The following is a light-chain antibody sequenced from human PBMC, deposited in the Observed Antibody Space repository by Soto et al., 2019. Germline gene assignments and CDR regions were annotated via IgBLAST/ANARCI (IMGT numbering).Light chain of an antibody. CDR2: AAS. V-gene: IGKV1-39*01. J-gene: IGKJ1*01. CDR1: QSISSY. Sequence: DIQMTQSPSSLSASVGDRVTITCRASQSISSYLNWYQQKPGKAPKLLIYAASSLQSGVPSRFRGSGSGTDFTRTISSLQPEDFATEDGQQSYSTPRTVGQGTNVEIK. CDR3: QQSYSTPRT.